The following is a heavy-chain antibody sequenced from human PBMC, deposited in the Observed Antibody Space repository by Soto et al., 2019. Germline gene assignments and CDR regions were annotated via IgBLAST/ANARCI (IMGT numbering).Heavy chain of an antibody. CDR2: IYWDDSK. D-gene: IGHD1-26*01. V-gene: IGHV2-5*02. CDR3: AHAYGGRSLY. J-gene: IGHJ4*02. Sequence: QITLKESGPTLVKPTQTLTLTCTFSGFSLPTDRVGVGWIRQPPGKALEWLAVIYWDDSKTYRPSLKSRLTITEDTSKNQVALTMTDMDPVDTATYYCAHAYGGRSLYWGQETLVTVSS. CDR1: GFSLPTDRVG.